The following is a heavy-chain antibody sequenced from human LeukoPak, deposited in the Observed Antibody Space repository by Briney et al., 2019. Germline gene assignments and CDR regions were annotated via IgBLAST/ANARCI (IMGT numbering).Heavy chain of an antibody. CDR3: VNEYSSSSGRYFQY. J-gene: IGHJ1*01. D-gene: IGHD6-6*01. V-gene: IGHV3-53*01. Sequence: GGSLRLSCAAAGVTVGSNYMSWVRQVPGRGLEWVSMMYSDGTIHYLDSVKGRFTVSRDNAKNTLYLQMNSLRAEDTAVYYCVNEYSSSSGRYFQYWGQGTLVTVSS. CDR1: GVTVGSNY. CDR2: MYSDGTI.